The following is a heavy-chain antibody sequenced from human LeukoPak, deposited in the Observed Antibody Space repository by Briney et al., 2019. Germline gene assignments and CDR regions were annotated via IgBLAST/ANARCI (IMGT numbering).Heavy chain of an antibody. J-gene: IGHJ6*02. D-gene: IGHD1-7*01. CDR3: ARDGITGTISRYYGMDV. CDR1: GYTFTSYG. CDR2: ISAYNGNT. V-gene: IGHV1-18*01. Sequence: ASVKVSCKGSGYTFTSYGISWVRQAPGQGLEWMGWISAYNGNTNYAQKLQGRVTMTTDTSTSTAYIELRSLRSDDTAVYYCARDGITGTISRYYGMDVWGQGTTVTVSS.